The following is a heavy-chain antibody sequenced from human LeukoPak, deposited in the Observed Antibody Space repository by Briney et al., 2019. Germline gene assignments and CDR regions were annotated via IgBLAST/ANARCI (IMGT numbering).Heavy chain of an antibody. Sequence: KPSETLSLTCAVYGGSFSGYYWSWIRQPPGKGLEWIGEINHSGSTNYNPSLKSRVTISVDTSKNQFSLKLSSVTAADTAVYYCARDGSAAAAGYNWFDSWGQGTLVTVSS. CDR2: INHSGST. V-gene: IGHV4-34*01. D-gene: IGHD6-13*01. CDR3: ARDGSAAAAGYNWFDS. J-gene: IGHJ5*01. CDR1: GGSFSGYY.